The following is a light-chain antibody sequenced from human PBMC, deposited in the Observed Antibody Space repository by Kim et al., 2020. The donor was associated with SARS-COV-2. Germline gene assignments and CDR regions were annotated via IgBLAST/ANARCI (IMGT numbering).Light chain of an antibody. V-gene: IGLV1-51*01. J-gene: IGLJ3*02. CDR2: DNN. Sequence: GQKGITSCVGSSSNIGYNYVSWYQQLPGTAPKLLIYDNNNRPSGIPDRFSGSRSGTTATLGITGLQTGDEAEYYCGTWESSMSAGVFGGGTQLTVL. CDR1: SSNIGYNY. CDR3: GTWESSMSAGV.